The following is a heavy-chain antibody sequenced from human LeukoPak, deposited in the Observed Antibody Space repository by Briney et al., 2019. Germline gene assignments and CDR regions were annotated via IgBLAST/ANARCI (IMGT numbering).Heavy chain of an antibody. CDR2: IIPIFGTA. D-gene: IGHD5-18*01. CDR3: ARDRGIQLRSETFDY. J-gene: IGHJ4*02. CDR1: GGTFSSYA. V-gene: IGHV1-69*05. Sequence: SVKVSCKASGGTFSSYAISWVRQAPGQGLEWMGRIIPIFGTANYAQKFQGRVTITTDESTSTAYMELSSLRSEDTAVYYCARDRGIQLRSETFDYWGQGTLVTVSS.